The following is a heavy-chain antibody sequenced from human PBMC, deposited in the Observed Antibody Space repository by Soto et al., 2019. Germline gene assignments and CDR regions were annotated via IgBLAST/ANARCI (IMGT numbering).Heavy chain of an antibody. CDR1: GGSISSADFF. D-gene: IGHD3-3*01. Sequence: SETLSLTCTISGGSISSADFFWTWLRQPPGKGLEWLGYIYYSGTTYYNPSLKGRLTISIDTSKNQFSLKLSSVTAADTAVYYCARAQTIFGIITVFDYWGQGTLVTVSS. CDR3: ARAQTIFGIITVFDY. CDR2: IYYSGTT. V-gene: IGHV4-30-4*01. J-gene: IGHJ4*02.